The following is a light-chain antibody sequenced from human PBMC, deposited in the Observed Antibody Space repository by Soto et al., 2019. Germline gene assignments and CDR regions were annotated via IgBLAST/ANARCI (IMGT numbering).Light chain of an antibody. V-gene: IGKV3-20*01. CDR2: RTF. J-gene: IGKJ4*01. CDR3: QQNASSPLT. CDR1: QSVDNNY. Sequence: EIVLTQSPGTLSLSPGDRATLSCRASQSVDNNYLAWYQQKPGQAPRLLIYRTFNRATGFPDRFSGRGSGTYFTLTIGRLEPEDFAVHYCQQNASSPLTFGGGTKVEI.